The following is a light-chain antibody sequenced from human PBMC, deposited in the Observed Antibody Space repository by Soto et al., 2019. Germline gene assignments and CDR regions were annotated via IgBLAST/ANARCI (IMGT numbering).Light chain of an antibody. CDR3: QYRGIWPPGAT. CDR1: QSINQY. J-gene: IGKJ4*01. Sequence: EIVLTQSPVTLSLSPRERATLSLRARQSINQYFTWYQQKPGQPPRLLIYDASNRATAIPVRFSGSGSGTDFTLTISSLEPEDSAVYYCQYRGIWPPGATFGGGTKVEIK. CDR2: DAS. V-gene: IGKV3-11*01.